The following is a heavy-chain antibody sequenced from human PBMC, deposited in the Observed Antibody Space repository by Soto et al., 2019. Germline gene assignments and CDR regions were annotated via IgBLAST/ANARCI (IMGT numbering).Heavy chain of an antibody. CDR1: GFTFNRYS. D-gene: IGHD1-7*01. V-gene: IGHV3-30*01. CDR3: ARIDRELRELLNVFDV. Sequence: QPGGSLRLSCAASGFTFNRYSIHWVRQAPGKGLEWVAAMSHNENNKFYADSVKGRFTLSRDNSKTTVYLQMDSLRAEDTAVYYCARIDRELRELLNVFDVWGQGTMVTVSS. J-gene: IGHJ3*01. CDR2: MSHNENNK.